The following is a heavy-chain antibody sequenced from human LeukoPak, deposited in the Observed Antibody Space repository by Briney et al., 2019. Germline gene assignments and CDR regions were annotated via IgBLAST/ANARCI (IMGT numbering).Heavy chain of an antibody. J-gene: IGHJ4*02. Sequence: GASVKVSCKASGYTFTGYYMHWVRQAPGQGLEWMGRINPSGGTINYAQKFQGRVSMTRDTSTSTVYMELSSLRSEDTAVYYCARSIDDTSGYYFGPEYWGQGTLVSVSS. D-gene: IGHD3-22*01. CDR3: ARSIDDTSGYYFGPEY. CDR2: INPSGGTI. CDR1: GYTFTGYY. V-gene: IGHV1-46*01.